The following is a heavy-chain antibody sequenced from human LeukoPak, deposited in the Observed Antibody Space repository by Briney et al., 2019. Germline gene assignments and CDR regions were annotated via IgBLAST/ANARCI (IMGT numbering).Heavy chain of an antibody. D-gene: IGHD2-21*01. J-gene: IGHJ1*01. Sequence: ASVKVSCKASGGTFSNYAISWVRQAPGQGLEWMGGIIPLFGTANYAQKFQGRVTITADESTSTAYMELSSLRSEDTAVYYCARDSSEFRSLIPHWGQGPQVTVPS. CDR2: IIPLFGTA. CDR1: GGTFSNYA. V-gene: IGHV1-69*13. CDR3: ARDSSEFRSLIPH.